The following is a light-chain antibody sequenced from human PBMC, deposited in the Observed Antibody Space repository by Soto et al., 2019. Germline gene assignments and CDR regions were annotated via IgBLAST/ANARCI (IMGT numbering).Light chain of an antibody. J-gene: IGLJ1*01. CDR2: EVS. Sequence: QSVLTQPPFASGSPGQSVTISCTGTSSDVGGYNYVSWYQQHPGKAPKLMIYEVSKRPSGVPDRFSGSKSGNTASLTVSGLQAEDEADYYCSSYAGSNNFEVFGTGTKLTVL. CDR1: SSDVGGYNY. CDR3: SSYAGSNNFEV. V-gene: IGLV2-8*01.